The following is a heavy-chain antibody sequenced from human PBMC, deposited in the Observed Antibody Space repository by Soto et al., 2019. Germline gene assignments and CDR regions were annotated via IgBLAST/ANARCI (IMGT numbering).Heavy chain of an antibody. CDR2: INHSGST. J-gene: IGHJ4*02. Sequence: SETLSLTCAVYGGSFSGYYWSWIRQPPGKGLEWIGEINHSGSTNYNPSLKSRVTISVDTSKNQFSLKLSSVTAADTAVYYCARGGYGSGSYYTGIDYWGQGTLVTV. CDR3: ARGGYGSGSYYTGIDY. V-gene: IGHV4-34*01. CDR1: GGSFSGYY. D-gene: IGHD3-10*01.